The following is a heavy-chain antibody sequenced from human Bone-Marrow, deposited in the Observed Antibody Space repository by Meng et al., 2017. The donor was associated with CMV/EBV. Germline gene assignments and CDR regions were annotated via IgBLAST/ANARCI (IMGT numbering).Heavy chain of an antibody. Sequence: GESLKISCAASGFTFSSYAMTWVRQTPGKGLEWVSVIYRDGSTYYADSVKGRFTISRDNSKNTLYLQMNSLRAEDTAVYYCARGRDDFWSGYSGYWGQGTLVTVSS. D-gene: IGHD3-3*01. CDR1: GFTFSSYA. CDR3: ARGRDDFWSGYSGY. V-gene: IGHV3-23*03. J-gene: IGHJ4*02. CDR2: IYRDGST.